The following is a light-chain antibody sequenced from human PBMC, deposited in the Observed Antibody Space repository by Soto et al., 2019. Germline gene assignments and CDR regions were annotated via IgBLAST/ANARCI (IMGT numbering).Light chain of an antibody. CDR2: KVS. Sequence: VVMTQSPLSLPVTLGQPASISCRSSQSLVHSDGVTYLNWFHQGPGQSPRRLIYKVSNRDSGVPDRFSGSGSGTDFTLRISRVEADDVGVYYCLQTTHSLYSFGQGTKVDIK. CDR1: QSLVHSDGVTY. J-gene: IGKJ2*01. CDR3: LQTTHSLYS. V-gene: IGKV2-30*02.